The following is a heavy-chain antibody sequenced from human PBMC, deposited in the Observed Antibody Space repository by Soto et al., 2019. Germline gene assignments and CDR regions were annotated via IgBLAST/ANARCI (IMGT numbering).Heavy chain of an antibody. CDR1: GFTFSSYS. J-gene: IGHJ5*02. CDR2: ISSSSSYI. D-gene: IGHD6-19*01. Sequence: GGSLRLSCAASGFTFSSYSTNWVRQAPGKGLEWVSSISSSSSYIYYADSVKGRFTISRDNAKNSLYLQMNSLRAEDTAVYYCALSGIAVAFNWFDPWGQGTLVTVPQ. CDR3: ALSGIAVAFNWFDP. V-gene: IGHV3-21*01.